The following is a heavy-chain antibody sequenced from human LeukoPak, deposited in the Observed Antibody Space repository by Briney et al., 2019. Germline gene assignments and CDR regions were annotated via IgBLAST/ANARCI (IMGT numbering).Heavy chain of an antibody. CDR1: GGSFSGYY. CDR3: ASRTRFPLRFFDY. CDR2: INHSGST. J-gene: IGHJ4*02. V-gene: IGHV4-34*01. Sequence: ESSETLSLTCAVYGGSFSGYYWSWIRQPPGKGLEWIGEINHSGSTNYNPSLKRRVTISVDTSKNQFSLKLSSVTAADTAVYYCASRTRFPLRFFDYWGQGTLVAVSS. D-gene: IGHD3-3*01.